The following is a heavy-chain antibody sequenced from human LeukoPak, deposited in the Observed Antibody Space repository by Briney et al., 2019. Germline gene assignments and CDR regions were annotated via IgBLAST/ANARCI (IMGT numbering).Heavy chain of an antibody. Sequence: KPSETLSLTCIVSGGSISSRSYYWSWIRQPPGKGLEWIGSIYYTGSTYYNPSLKSRVTISVDTSKNQFSLKLSSVTAADAAVYYCARQSDTSMAFDYWGQGTLVTVSS. CDR3: ARQSDTSMAFDY. CDR1: GGSISSRSYY. V-gene: IGHV4-39*01. J-gene: IGHJ4*02. D-gene: IGHD5-18*01. CDR2: IYYTGST.